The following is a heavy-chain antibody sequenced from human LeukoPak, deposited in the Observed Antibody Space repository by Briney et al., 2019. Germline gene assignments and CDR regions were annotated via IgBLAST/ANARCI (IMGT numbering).Heavy chain of an antibody. D-gene: IGHD2-15*01. J-gene: IGHJ6*02. V-gene: IGHV3-23*01. CDR3: VRGYSFGPYGMDV. Sequence: PGGSLRLSCAASGFTFSSYAMSWVRQAPGKGLEWVSAIGGSGVITYYADSVKGRFTISRDNSKNTLYLQMSSLRAEDTAVYFCVRGYSFGPYGMDVWGQGTTVTVSS. CDR1: GFTFSSYA. CDR2: IGGSGVIT.